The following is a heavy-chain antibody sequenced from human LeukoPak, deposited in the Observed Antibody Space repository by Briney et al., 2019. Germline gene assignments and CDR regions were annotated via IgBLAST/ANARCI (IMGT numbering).Heavy chain of an antibody. CDR2: MNPNSGNT. Sequence: GASVKVSCKASGYTFTSYGISWVRQAPGQGLEWMGWMNPNSGNTGYAQKFQGRVTITRNTSISTAYMELSSLRSEDTAVYYCARATGDYGAKGAFDIWGQGTMVTVSS. D-gene: IGHD4-17*01. CDR3: ARATGDYGAKGAFDI. J-gene: IGHJ3*02. V-gene: IGHV1-8*03. CDR1: GYTFTSYG.